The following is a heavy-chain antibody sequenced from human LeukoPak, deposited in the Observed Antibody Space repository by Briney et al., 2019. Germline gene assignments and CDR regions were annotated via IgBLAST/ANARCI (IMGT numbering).Heavy chain of an antibody. J-gene: IGHJ4*02. CDR3: ARDRPGGSSLDY. CDR1: GDSISSYY. CDR2: IYYSGRT. Sequence: SETLSLTCTVSGDSISSYYWSWIRQPPGKGLEWIGYIYYSGRTNFNPSLKSRVTMSVDTSKNHFSLKLSSVTAADTAVYYCARDRPGGSSLDYWGQGTLVTVSS. D-gene: IGHD1-26*01. V-gene: IGHV4-59*01.